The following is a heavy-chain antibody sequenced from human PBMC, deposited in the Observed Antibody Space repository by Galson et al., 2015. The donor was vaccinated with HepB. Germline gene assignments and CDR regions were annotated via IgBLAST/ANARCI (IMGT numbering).Heavy chain of an antibody. J-gene: IGHJ4*02. D-gene: IGHD6-6*01. V-gene: IGHV1-18*01. CDR2: ISGYNGDT. CDR3: ARARCSSSPPDY. Sequence: SVKVSCKASGYTFSNLGITWVRQAPGQGLEWMGWISGYNGDTHYAQNFQGRVTMTTDTSTSTAYMELRNLRFDDTAIFYCARARCSSSPPDYWGQGTLVTVSS. CDR1: GYTFSNLG.